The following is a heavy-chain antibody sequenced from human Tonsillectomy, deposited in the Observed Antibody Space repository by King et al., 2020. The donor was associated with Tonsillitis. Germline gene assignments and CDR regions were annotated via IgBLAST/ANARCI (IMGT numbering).Heavy chain of an antibody. D-gene: IGHD3-22*01. CDR1: GFSFNNYD. J-gene: IGHJ3*02. CDR2: ISRWSDYL. Sequence: EVQLVESGGGLVKPGGSLRLACVTSGFSFNNYDMNWVRQAPGKGLEWGSFISRWSDYLYYADSVTGRFTISRDNAWNSLYLQMYSLRAEDTAIYYCAKDKGATYYDSGRGAFDIWGQGTMVTVSS. CDR3: AKDKGATYYDSGRGAFDI. V-gene: IGHV3-21*01.